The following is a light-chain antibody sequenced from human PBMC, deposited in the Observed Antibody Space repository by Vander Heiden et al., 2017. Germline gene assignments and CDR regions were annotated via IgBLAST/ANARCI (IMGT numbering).Light chain of an antibody. CDR3: MQSLQTPLT. V-gene: IGKV2-28*01. J-gene: IGKJ4*01. Sequence: DIVMSQSPLLQPVTPGEPASISCRSSQSLLHSNGFNYLDWYLQKPGQSPQLLIFLGSNRASGVPDRISGSGSGTDFTLRISRVEPEDVGVYYCMQSLQTPLTFGGGTKVEIK. CDR2: LGS. CDR1: QSLLHSNGFNY.